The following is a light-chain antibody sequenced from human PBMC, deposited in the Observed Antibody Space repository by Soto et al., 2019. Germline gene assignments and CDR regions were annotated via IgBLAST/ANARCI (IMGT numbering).Light chain of an antibody. J-gene: IGLJ1*01. Sequence: QSALTQPASVSGSPGQSITISCTGTSSDVGGYNYVSWYQQHPGKAPKLMIYDVSNRPSGVSNRLSGSKSGNTASLTISGLQAEDEADYYCSSYTSSSTFYVFGTGTKLTVL. V-gene: IGLV2-14*01. CDR3: SSYTSSSTFYV. CDR2: DVS. CDR1: SSDVGGYNY.